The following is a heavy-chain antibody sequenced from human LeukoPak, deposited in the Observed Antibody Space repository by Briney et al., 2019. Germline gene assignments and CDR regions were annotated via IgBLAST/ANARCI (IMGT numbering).Heavy chain of an antibody. D-gene: IGHD6-13*01. CDR2: IWYDGSNK. V-gene: IGHV3-33*01. CDR3: ARDRGIAAAGTDY. Sequence: PGGSLRLSCAASGFTFSSYGVHWVRQAPGKGLEWVAVIWYDGSNKYYADSVKGRFTISRDNSKNTLYLQMNSLRAEDTAVYYCARDRGIAAAGTDYWGQGTLVTVSS. CDR1: GFTFSSYG. J-gene: IGHJ4*02.